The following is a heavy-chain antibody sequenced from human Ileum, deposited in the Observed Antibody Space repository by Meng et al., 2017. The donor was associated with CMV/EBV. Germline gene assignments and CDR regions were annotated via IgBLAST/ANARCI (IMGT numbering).Heavy chain of an antibody. J-gene: IGHJ5*02. CDR1: ISSSSYY. V-gene: IGHV4-39*07. CDR3: ASYFPYCSSTSCSNWFDP. CDR2: IYYSGST. D-gene: IGHD2-2*01. Sequence: ISSSSYYWGWIRQPPGKGLEWIGSIYYSGSTYYNPSLKSRVTISVDTSKNQFSLKLSSVTAADTAVYYCASYFPYCSSTSCSNWFDPWGQGTLVTVSS.